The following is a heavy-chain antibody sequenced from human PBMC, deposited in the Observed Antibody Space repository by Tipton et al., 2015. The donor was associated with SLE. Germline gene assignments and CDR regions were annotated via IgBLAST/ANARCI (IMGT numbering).Heavy chain of an antibody. V-gene: IGHV4-59*01. D-gene: IGHD3-3*01. J-gene: IGHJ3*02. CDR2: AYYSGST. Sequence: TLSLTCTVSGDSISNYFCTWIRQSPGTGLEWIGYAYYSGSTNYNPSLKSRVTISVDTSKNQFSLKLSAVAAADTAVYYCARVKNYDFWSGWAAFDIWGQGTMVTVSS. CDR3: ARVKNYDFWSGWAAFDI. CDR1: GDSISNYF.